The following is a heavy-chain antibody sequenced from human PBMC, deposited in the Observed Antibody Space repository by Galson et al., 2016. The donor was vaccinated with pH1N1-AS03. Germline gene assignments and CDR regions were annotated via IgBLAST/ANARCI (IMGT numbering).Heavy chain of an antibody. J-gene: IGHJ4*02. CDR2: ISHSGNT. CDR3: ARFSGSYQFDY. D-gene: IGHD1-26*01. Sequence: ETLSLTCAVSGYSISSGFYWAWVRQPPSKGLEWIGTISHSGNTYYNPSLKSRVTMSVDTSKNQFSLKLSSVTAADAAVYYCARFSGSYQFDYWGQGTMVTVSS. V-gene: IGHV4-38-2*01. CDR1: GYSISSGFY.